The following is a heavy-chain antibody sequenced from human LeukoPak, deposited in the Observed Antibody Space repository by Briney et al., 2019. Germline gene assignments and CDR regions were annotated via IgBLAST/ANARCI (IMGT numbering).Heavy chain of an antibody. D-gene: IGHD6-19*01. Sequence: ASVKVSCKASGYTFTDYALHWVRQAAGQSLEWMGWITTGRDETRYSQEFQRRITFTRDKSACTVYMDLSDLRSEDTAVYYCARGGKQWRGGNYFDSWGQGTLVAVSS. CDR1: GYTFTDYA. CDR3: ARGGKQWRGGNYFDS. J-gene: IGHJ4*02. CDR2: ITTGRDET. V-gene: IGHV1-3*03.